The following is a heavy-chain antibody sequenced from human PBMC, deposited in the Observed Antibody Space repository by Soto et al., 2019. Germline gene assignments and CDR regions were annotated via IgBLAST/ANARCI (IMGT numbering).Heavy chain of an antibody. D-gene: IGHD4-17*01. Sequence: ASVKVSCKASGYPFTSYDVNWLRLAAGQGLEWMGWMNPNSGNTGSAQKFQGRVTMTRNTSINTAYMELSILTSEDTAMYYCARGLLSGDSYYMDVWGEGTTVTVSS. CDR3: ARGLLSGDSYYMDV. CDR1: GYPFTSYD. J-gene: IGHJ6*03. CDR2: MNPNSGNT. V-gene: IGHV1-8*01.